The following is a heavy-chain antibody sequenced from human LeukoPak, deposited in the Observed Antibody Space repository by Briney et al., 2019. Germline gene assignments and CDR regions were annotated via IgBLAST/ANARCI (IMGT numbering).Heavy chain of an antibody. D-gene: IGHD3-3*01. Sequence: PSETLSLTCSVSGDSIGSYYWSWIRQPPGKGLEWIGYIVYSGSTKYNPSLKSRVTMSVDTSKNQFSLKLSSVTAADTAVYYCARGYANITIFGVVDFDYWGQGTLVTVSS. CDR3: ARGYANITIFGVVDFDY. CDR1: GDSIGSYY. V-gene: IGHV4-59*12. J-gene: IGHJ4*02. CDR2: IVYSGST.